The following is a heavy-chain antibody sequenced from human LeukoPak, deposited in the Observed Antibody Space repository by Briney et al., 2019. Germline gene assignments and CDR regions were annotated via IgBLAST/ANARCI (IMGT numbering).Heavy chain of an antibody. CDR1: GFTVSSNY. CDR3: AKDRDFDWLPAFDY. J-gene: IGHJ4*02. Sequence: GGSLRLSCAASGFTVSSNYMSWVRQAPGKGLEWVSGISWNSGSIGYADSVKGRFTISRDNAKNSLYLQMNSLRAEDTALYYCAKDRDFDWLPAFDYWGQGTLVTVSS. V-gene: IGHV3-9*01. D-gene: IGHD3-9*01. CDR2: ISWNSGSI.